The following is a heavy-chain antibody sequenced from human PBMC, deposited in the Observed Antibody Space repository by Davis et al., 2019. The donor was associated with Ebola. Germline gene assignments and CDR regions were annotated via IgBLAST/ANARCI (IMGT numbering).Heavy chain of an antibody. D-gene: IGHD4-17*01. CDR3: ASVAYGDRHLDH. CDR2: INQDGSEK. V-gene: IGHV3-7*03. J-gene: IGHJ4*02. Sequence: PGGSLRLSCATSGFTFSGHWMTWVRQAPGKGLEWVANINQDGSEKNYVDSVKGRFTISRDNAKNSLYLQMNSLRDEDTAVYYCASVAYGDRHLDHWGQGTPVTVSS. CDR1: GFTFSGHW.